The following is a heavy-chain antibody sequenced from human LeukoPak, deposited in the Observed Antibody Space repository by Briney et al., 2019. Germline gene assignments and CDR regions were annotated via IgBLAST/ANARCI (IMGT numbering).Heavy chain of an antibody. Sequence: SETLSLTCTVSGGSISSSSYYWGWIRQPPGKGLEWIGSIYYSGSTYYNPSLKSRVTISVDTSKNQFSLKLSSVTAADTAVYYCARMYYDFWSGTAPPYYMDVWGKGTTVTVSS. J-gene: IGHJ6*03. D-gene: IGHD3-3*01. V-gene: IGHV4-39*07. CDR2: IYYSGST. CDR3: ARMYYDFWSGTAPPYYMDV. CDR1: GGSISSSSYY.